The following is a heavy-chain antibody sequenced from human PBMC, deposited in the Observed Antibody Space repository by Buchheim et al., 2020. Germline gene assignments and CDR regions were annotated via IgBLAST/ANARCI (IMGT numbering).Heavy chain of an antibody. J-gene: IGHJ6*02. D-gene: IGHD3-22*01. CDR3: ARDSYYYDSSGYYEWNYYYYGMNV. Sequence: QVQLQESGPGLVKPSETLSLTCTVSGGSISSYYWSWIRQPPGKGLEWIGYISYSGSTNYNPSLQSRVTISVDTSKNQFSLKLSSVTAADTAVYYCARDSYYYDSSGYYEWNYYYYGMNVWGQGTT. CDR2: ISYSGST. CDR1: GGSISSYY. V-gene: IGHV4-59*01.